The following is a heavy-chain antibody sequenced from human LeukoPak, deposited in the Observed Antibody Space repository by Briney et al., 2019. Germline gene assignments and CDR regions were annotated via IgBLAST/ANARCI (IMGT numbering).Heavy chain of an antibody. CDR3: ARGVDGATTLDY. D-gene: IGHD1-26*01. CDR1: VFTFSRYA. V-gene: IGHV3-30-3*01. Sequence: GGSLRLSCAASVFTFSRYAMHWVRQAPGKGLEWVAVISYDGSNKYYADSVKGRFTISRDNSKNTLYLQMNSLRAEDTAVYYCARGVDGATTLDYWGQGTLVTVSS. J-gene: IGHJ4*02. CDR2: ISYDGSNK.